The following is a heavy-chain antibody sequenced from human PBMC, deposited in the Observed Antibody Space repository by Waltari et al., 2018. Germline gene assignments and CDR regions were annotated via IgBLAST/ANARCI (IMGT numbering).Heavy chain of an antibody. CDR1: GFTVSSNY. CDR3: ARDGTYYDFWSGYMGAAFDI. CDR2: IYSGGSP. V-gene: IGHV3-53*01. Sequence: EVQLVESGGGLIQPGGSLRLSCAASGFTVSSNYMSWVRQAPGKGLEWVSVIYSGGSPYYADSVKGRFTIARDNAKNTRYLQMNSLGAEDTAVYYCARDGTYYDFWSGYMGAAFDIWGQGTMVTVSS. J-gene: IGHJ3*02. D-gene: IGHD3-3*01.